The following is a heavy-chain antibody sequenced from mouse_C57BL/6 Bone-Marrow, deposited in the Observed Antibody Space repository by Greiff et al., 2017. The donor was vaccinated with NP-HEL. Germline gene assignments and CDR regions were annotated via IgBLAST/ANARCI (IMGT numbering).Heavy chain of an antibody. Sequence: VQLQESGAELVRPGTSVKMSCKASGYTFTNYWIGWAKQRPGHGLEWIGDIYPGGGSTNYNEKFKGKATLTADKSSSTAYMQFSSLTSEDSAIYYCARSSYLYYFDYWGQGTTLTVSA. D-gene: IGHD1-1*01. CDR2: IYPGGGST. V-gene: IGHV1-63*01. CDR3: ARSSYLYYFDY. J-gene: IGHJ2*01. CDR1: GYTFTNYW.